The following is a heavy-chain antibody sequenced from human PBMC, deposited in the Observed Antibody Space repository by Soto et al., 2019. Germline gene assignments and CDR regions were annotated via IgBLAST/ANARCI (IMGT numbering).Heavy chain of an antibody. J-gene: IGHJ4*01. D-gene: IGHD4-17*01. CDR3: ATGHDSGDLLFDH. CDR1: GITFSNSV. V-gene: IGHV3-23*01. CDR2: IRRSGDPT. Sequence: EVQLLDSGGGLVQPGGSLRLSCAASGITFSNSVMNWVRQAPGKGLEWVSTIRRSGDPTYYADSVRGRFTISRDNSKNTLYLQMYSLRADDTAVYFCATGHDSGDLLFDHWGHGTLVTVSS.